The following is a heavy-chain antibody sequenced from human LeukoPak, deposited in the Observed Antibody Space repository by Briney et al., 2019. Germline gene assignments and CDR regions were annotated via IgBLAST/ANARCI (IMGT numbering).Heavy chain of an antibody. Sequence: SETLSLTCTVSGGSISSYYWSWIRQPPGKGLEWIGYIYYSGSTNYNPSLKSRVTISVDTSKNQFSLKLSSVTAADTAVYYCARSAAAGTDFDYWGLGTLVTVSS. D-gene: IGHD6-13*01. V-gene: IGHV4-59*08. CDR2: IYYSGST. CDR1: GGSISSYY. J-gene: IGHJ4*02. CDR3: ARSAAAGTDFDY.